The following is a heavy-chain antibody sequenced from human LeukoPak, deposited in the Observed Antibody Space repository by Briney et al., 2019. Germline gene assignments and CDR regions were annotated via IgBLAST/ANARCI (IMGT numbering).Heavy chain of an antibody. Sequence: ASVKVSCKAAGYTFTGYYMFWVRQAPGQGLEWMGRIDPNSGGTNYAQKFQGRVTMTRDTSISTAYMELSRLRSDDTAVYYCARGYCSGGSCYSVENWFDPWGQGTLVTVSS. CDR3: ARGYCSGGSCYSVENWFDP. CDR1: GYTFTGYY. CDR2: IDPNSGGT. V-gene: IGHV1-2*06. D-gene: IGHD2-15*01. J-gene: IGHJ5*02.